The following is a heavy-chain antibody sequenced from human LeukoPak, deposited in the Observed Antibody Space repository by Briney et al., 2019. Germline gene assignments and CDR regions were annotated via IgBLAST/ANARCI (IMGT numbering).Heavy chain of an antibody. D-gene: IGHD2-15*01. CDR1: GFSLSTSGLR. J-gene: IGHJ5*02. Sequence: SGPTLVNPTQTLTLTCTFSGFSLSTSGLRVSWIRQPPGKALEWLARIDWDDDKFYSTSLKTRLTIPKDTSKNQAVLTMTNMDPVDTATYYCARMPPPPADCSGGSCYQGWFDPWGQGTLVTVSS. CDR3: ARMPPPPADCSGGSCYQGWFDP. CDR2: IDWDDDK. V-gene: IGHV2-70*04.